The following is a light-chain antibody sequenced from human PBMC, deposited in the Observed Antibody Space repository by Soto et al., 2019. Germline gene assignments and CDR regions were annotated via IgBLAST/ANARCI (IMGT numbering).Light chain of an antibody. CDR2: GAS. CDR1: QSVISSY. Sequence: EGVLTQSPGSLSLSPGERATLSCRASQSVISSYLAWYQQKPGQAPRLLIYGASSRATGIPDRFSGSGSGTDFTLTISRLEPEDCAVYYCQQFGGSLTWTFGQGTKV. CDR3: QQFGGSLTWT. J-gene: IGKJ1*01. V-gene: IGKV3-20*01.